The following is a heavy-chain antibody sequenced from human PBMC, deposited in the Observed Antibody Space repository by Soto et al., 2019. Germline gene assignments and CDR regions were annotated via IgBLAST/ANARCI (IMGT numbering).Heavy chain of an antibody. V-gene: IGHV4-39*01. Sequence: QLQLQESGPGLVKPSETLSLTCTVSGGSISSNSYYWAWIRQPPGKGLAWIGNIYYSGTTYYNPSPKSRVTISVDTSKNQFSLKLSSVTAADTAVYYCARHKGGYYSGVDVWGQGTTVTVSS. J-gene: IGHJ6*02. D-gene: IGHD3-16*01. CDR2: IYYSGTT. CDR3: ARHKGGYYSGVDV. CDR1: GGSISSNSYY.